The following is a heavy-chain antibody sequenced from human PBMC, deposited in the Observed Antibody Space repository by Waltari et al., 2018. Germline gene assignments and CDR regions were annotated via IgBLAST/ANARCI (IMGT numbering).Heavy chain of an antibody. J-gene: IGHJ3*01. CDR1: GLSVSSNY. CDR3: ARGGIWLEAAFDL. V-gene: IGHV3-66*02. CDR2: IFSGGTT. Sequence: EVQLVQSGGGLVQPGGSLRLSCAASGLSVSSNYMSWVRQAPGKGLEWVSVIFSGGTTDYAGSVKGRFAISRDNSKETLYLQMDSLRVEDTAVYYCARGGIWLEAAFDLWGQGTMVTVSS. D-gene: IGHD3-10*01.